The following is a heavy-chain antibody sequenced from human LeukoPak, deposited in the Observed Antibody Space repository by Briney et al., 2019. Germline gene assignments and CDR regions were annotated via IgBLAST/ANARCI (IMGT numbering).Heavy chain of an antibody. Sequence: GGSLRLSCVGSGFIFSSYEMNWVRQVPGKGLEWVSHISSSGITIYYRDSVKGRFTIPRDNAKNSLYLQMNSLRVDDTAVYYCARQYSSSSITWFDPWGQGTLVTVSS. CDR2: ISSSGITI. CDR1: GFIFSSYE. CDR3: ARQYSSSSITWFDP. J-gene: IGHJ5*02. V-gene: IGHV3-48*03. D-gene: IGHD6-19*01.